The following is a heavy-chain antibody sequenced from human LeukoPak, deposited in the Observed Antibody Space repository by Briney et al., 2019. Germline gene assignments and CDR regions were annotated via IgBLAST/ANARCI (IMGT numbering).Heavy chain of an antibody. Sequence: GGSLRLSCAGSGDSWMHWVRQVPGKGLVWVSRIKTDGSSTSYADSVKGRFTISRDNSKNTVDLQMNSLRDEDTALYYCAKSHYVYLDSWGQGSLVTVSS. CDR3: AKSHYVYLDS. CDR1: GDSW. J-gene: IGHJ4*02. CDR2: IKTDGSST. D-gene: IGHD1-26*01. V-gene: IGHV3-74*01.